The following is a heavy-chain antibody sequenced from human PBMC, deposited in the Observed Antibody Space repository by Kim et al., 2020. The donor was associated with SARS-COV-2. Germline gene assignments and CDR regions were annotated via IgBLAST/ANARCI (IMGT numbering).Heavy chain of an antibody. J-gene: IGHJ4*01. CDR2: ISYNGGYT. CDR1: GFTFSSYA. CDR3: AKHGGSGAGYDFFDN. V-gene: IGHV3-23*01. Sequence: GGSLRLSCAASGFTFSSYAMTWVRQAPGKGLDWVAVISYNGGYTYYADSVKGRFTISRDNSKNTLYLQVNSLRAEDTAVYYCAKHGGSGAGYDFFDNWGQGNLVTGSS. D-gene: IGHD5-12*01.